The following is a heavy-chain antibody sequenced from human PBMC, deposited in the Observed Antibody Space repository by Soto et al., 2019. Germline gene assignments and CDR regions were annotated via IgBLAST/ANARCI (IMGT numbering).Heavy chain of an antibody. CDR3: ARGPRTEVWFPNVY. CDR1: GYTFSDYY. CDR2: ISPQSGGT. V-gene: IGHV1-2*02. Sequence: QVQLVQSGAEVQKPGTSVKVSCKASGYTFSDYYVHWLRQAPGQGLEWMGWISPQSGGTHLSPKFEGRVTLTTDTSISSAFMVLSRLTSDDTAVYYCARGPRTEVWFPNVYRGQGTLVTVSS. J-gene: IGHJ4*02. D-gene: IGHD2-21*01.